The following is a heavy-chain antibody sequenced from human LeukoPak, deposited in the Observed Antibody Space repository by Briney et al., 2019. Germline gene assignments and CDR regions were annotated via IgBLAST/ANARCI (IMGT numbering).Heavy chain of an antibody. CDR3: AREIFRSGSYSVF. D-gene: IGHD3-10*01. CDR2: IWHDGSHK. Sequence: GRSLRLSCAASGFAFNTYAMHGVRQAPGQGLEWVALIWHDGSHKFYSNSVRGQFTISRDNSKNTVSLQMNNLRPEDTAVYYCAREIFRSGSYSVFWGQGTLVTVSS. J-gene: IGHJ4*02. CDR1: GFAFNTYA. V-gene: IGHV3-33*01.